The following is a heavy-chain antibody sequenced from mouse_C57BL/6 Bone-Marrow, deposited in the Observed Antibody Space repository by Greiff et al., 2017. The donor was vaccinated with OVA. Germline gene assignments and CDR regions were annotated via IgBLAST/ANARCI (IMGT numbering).Heavy chain of an antibody. CDR1: GFTFSDYY. Sequence: EVKVVESGGGLVQPGGSLKLSCAASGFTFSDYYMYWVRQTPEKRLAWVAYLSNGGGSTYYPDTVKGRFTISRDNAKNTLYLQMSRLKSEDTAMYYCARRLLRYYAMDYWGQGTSVTVSS. CDR3: ARRLLRYYAMDY. V-gene: IGHV5-12*01. D-gene: IGHD1-1*01. J-gene: IGHJ4*01. CDR2: LSNGGGST.